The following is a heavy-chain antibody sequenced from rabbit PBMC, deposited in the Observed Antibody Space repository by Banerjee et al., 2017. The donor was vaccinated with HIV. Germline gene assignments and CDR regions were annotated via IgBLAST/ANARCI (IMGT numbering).Heavy chain of an antibody. Sequence: QSLEESGGDLVKPGASLTLTCTASGFSLSSSYNMCWVRQAPGKGLEWIGCIYTGDGNTYYASWAKGRFTISKTSSTTVTLQMTSLTAADTATYFCARKGNTGWGDFNLWGQGTLVTVS. V-gene: IGHV1S40*01. CDR3: ARKGNTGWGDFNL. D-gene: IGHD4-1*01. CDR2: IYTGDGNT. CDR1: GFSLSSSYN. J-gene: IGHJ4*01.